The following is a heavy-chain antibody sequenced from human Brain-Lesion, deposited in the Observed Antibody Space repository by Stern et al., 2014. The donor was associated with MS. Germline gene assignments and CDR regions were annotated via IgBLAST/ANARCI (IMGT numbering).Heavy chain of an antibody. CDR1: GYIFTGYY. CDR2: INPNTGGK. D-gene: IGHD3-3*01. V-gene: IGHV1-2*02. J-gene: IGHJ6*02. CDR3: ARDQRGITIFGVVTDYYYLGMDV. Sequence: VQLAQSGAEVKKPGASVKVSCKTSGYIFTGYYIHWVRQAPGQGLEWMAWINPNTGGKKYAQKFQGRVTMSRDTFISTAYVELSSLTSDDTAVYYCARDQRGITIFGVVTDYYYLGMDVWGQGTTVTVSS.